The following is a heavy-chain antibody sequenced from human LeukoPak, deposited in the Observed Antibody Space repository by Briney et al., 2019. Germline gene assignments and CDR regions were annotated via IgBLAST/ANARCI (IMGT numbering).Heavy chain of an antibody. D-gene: IGHD3-22*01. V-gene: IGHV1-8*01. Sequence: ASVKASCKASGYTFTSYDINWVRQATGQGLEWMGWMNPNSGNTGYAQKFQGRVTMTRNTPISTAYMELSSLRSEDTAVYYCARGDSTYDAFDIWGQGTMVTVSS. CDR2: MNPNSGNT. CDR1: GYTFTSYD. CDR3: ARGDSTYDAFDI. J-gene: IGHJ3*02.